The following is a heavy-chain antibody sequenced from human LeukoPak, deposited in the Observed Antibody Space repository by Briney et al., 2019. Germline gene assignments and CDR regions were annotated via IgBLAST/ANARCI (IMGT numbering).Heavy chain of an antibody. CDR3: AKDTEAGDY. Sequence: GGSLRLPCAASGFTFSSYAMSWVRQAPGKGLEWVSAISGSGGSTYYADSVKGRFTISRDNSKNTLYLQVNSLRAEDTPVYYCAKDTEAGDYWGQGTLVTVSS. CDR1: GFTFSSYA. V-gene: IGHV3-23*01. J-gene: IGHJ4*02. CDR2: ISGSGGST. D-gene: IGHD1-14*01.